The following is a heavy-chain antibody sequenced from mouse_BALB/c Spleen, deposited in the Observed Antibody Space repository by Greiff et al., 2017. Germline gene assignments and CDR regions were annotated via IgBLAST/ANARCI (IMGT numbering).Heavy chain of an antibody. J-gene: IGHJ3*01. CDR2: ISSGSSTI. CDR1: GFTFSSFG. CDR3: ARWDGYYDAWFAY. Sequence: EVKLMESGGGLVQPGGSRKLSCAASGFTFSSFGMHWVRQAPEKGLEWVAYISSGSSTIYYADTVKGRFTISRDNPKNTLFLQMTSLRSEDTAMYYCARWDGYYDAWFAYWGQGTLVTVSA. D-gene: IGHD2-3*01. V-gene: IGHV5-17*02.